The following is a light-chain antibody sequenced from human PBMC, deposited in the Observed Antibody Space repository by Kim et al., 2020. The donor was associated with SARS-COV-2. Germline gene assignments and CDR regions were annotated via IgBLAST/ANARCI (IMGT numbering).Light chain of an antibody. CDR2: TAS. Sequence: EIQMTQSPSSLTASVGDRITITCRASQDISRYLNWYQQKPGKAPNLLIYTASSFQSGVPSRFTGIGSETRFTLTISSLQTGDFATSYSQHTYSASRTFGQGTKVDIK. V-gene: IGKV1-39*01. CDR1: QDISRY. CDR3: QHTYSASRT. J-gene: IGKJ1*01.